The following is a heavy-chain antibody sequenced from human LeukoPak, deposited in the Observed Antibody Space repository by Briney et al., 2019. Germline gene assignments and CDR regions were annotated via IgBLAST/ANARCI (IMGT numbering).Heavy chain of an antibody. V-gene: IGHV3-64D*09. J-gene: IGHJ4*02. CDR1: GFTFSGSA. Sequence: GGSLRLSCSASGFTFSGSAMHWVRQAPGKGLEYVAAISGNGGGTSYTDSVKGRSTISRDNSKNTLDLQMSSLRAEDTAVYYCVKESWGYIDYWGQGTLVTVSS. CDR3: VKESWGYIDY. D-gene: IGHD5-12*01. CDR2: ISGNGGGT.